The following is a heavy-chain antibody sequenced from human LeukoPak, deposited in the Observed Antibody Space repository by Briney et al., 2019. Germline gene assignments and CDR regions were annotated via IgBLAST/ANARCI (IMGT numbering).Heavy chain of an antibody. V-gene: IGHV1-18*01. D-gene: IGHD2-8*02. CDR2: ITAYNGNT. CDR3: ARGVLDATYYYYYYMDV. Sequence: ASVKVSCKASGYTFISYGISWVRQAPGQGLEWMGWITAYNGNTKYAQKFQGRVTMTTDTSTSTAYMELRSLRSDDTAVYYCARGVLDATYYYYYYMDVWGKGTTVSVCS. CDR1: GYTFISYG. J-gene: IGHJ6*03.